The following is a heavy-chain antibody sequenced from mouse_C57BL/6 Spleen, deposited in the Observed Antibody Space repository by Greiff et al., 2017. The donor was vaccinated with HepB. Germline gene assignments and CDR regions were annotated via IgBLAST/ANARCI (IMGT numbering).Heavy chain of an antibody. CDR3: ARRAYDSDGAMDY. J-gene: IGHJ4*01. D-gene: IGHD2-4*01. V-gene: IGHV5-12*01. CDR1: GFTFSDYY. Sequence: DVMLVESGGGLVQPGGSLKLSCAASGFTFSDYYMYWVRQTPEKRLEWVAYISNGGGSTYYPDTVKGRFTISRDNAKNTLYLQMSRLKSEDTAMYYCARRAYDSDGAMDYWGQGTSVTVAS. CDR2: ISNGGGST.